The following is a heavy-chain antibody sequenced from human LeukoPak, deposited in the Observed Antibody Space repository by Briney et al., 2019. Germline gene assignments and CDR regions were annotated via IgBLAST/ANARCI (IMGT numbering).Heavy chain of an antibody. CDR1: GFTFNSYG. D-gene: IGHD6-13*01. Sequence: GGSLRLSCAASGFTFNSYGMHWVRQAPGKGLEWVAFIRYDGSNKYYADSVKGLFTISRDNSKNPLYLQMNSLRAEYTAVYYCAKVRSSWYYFDYWGQGTLVTVSS. J-gene: IGHJ4*02. V-gene: IGHV3-30*02. CDR2: IRYDGSNK. CDR3: AKVRSSWYYFDY.